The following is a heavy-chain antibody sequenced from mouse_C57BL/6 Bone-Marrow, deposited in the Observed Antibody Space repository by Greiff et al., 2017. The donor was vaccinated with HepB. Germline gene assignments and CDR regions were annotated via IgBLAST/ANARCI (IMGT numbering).Heavy chain of an antibody. V-gene: IGHV1-78*01. CDR1: GYTFTDHT. Sequence: VQLQQSDAELVKPGASVKISCKVSGYTFTDHTIHWMKQRPEQGLEWIGYIYPRDGSTKYNEKFKGKATLTADKSSSTAYMRLNSLTSEDSAVYFCARGGPYDYDGFAYWGQGTLVTVSA. J-gene: IGHJ3*01. CDR3: ARGGPYDYDGFAY. D-gene: IGHD2-4*01. CDR2: IYPRDGST.